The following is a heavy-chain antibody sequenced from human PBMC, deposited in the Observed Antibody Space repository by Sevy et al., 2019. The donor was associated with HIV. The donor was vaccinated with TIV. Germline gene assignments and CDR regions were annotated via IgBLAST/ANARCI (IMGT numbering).Heavy chain of an antibody. Sequence: GGSLRLSCAASGFTFSSYEMNWVRQAPGKGLEWVSYISSSGSTIYYADSVKGRFTISRDNAKNSLYLQMNSLRAEDTAVYYCARDEVNGDYDDPLAYWGQGTLVTVSS. J-gene: IGHJ4*02. D-gene: IGHD4-17*01. CDR3: ARDEVNGDYDDPLAY. V-gene: IGHV3-48*03. CDR1: GFTFSSYE. CDR2: ISSSGSTI.